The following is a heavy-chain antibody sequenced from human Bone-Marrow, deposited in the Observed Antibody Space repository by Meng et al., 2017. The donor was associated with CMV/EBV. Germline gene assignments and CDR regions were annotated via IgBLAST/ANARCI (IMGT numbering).Heavy chain of an antibody. CDR1: GFTFSSYW. Sequence: GGSLRLSCAASGFTFSSYWMSWVRQAPGKGLEWVANIKQDGSEKYCVDSVKGRFTISRDNAKNSLYLQMNSLRAEDTALYYCARQYCSSTSCHDAFDIWGQGTMVTVSS. D-gene: IGHD2-2*01. J-gene: IGHJ3*02. V-gene: IGHV3-7*03. CDR3: ARQYCSSTSCHDAFDI. CDR2: IKQDGSEK.